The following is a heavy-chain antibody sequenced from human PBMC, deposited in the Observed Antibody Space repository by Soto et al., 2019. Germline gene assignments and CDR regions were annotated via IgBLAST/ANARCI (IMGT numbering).Heavy chain of an antibody. CDR2: IYYSGTT. CDR1: GDSISSGDYY. CDR3: ARKVAATGYYFDY. Sequence: SETLSLTCTVSGDSISSGDYYWSWIRQPPGKGLEWIGYIYYSGTTYYTPSLRTRVTISLDTSKNQFSLKLSSVTAADTAVYYCARKVAATGYYFDYWGQGTLVTVSS. J-gene: IGHJ4*02. D-gene: IGHD2-15*01. V-gene: IGHV4-30-4*01.